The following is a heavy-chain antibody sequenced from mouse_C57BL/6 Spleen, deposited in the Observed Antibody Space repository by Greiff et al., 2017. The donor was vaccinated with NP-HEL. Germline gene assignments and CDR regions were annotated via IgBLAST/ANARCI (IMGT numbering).Heavy chain of an antibody. CDR2: ISSGSSTI. CDR3: ASKEGLLSAMDY. Sequence: EVQLVESGGGLVKPGGSLKLSCAASGFTFSDYGMHWVRQAPEKGLEWVAYISSGSSTIYYDDTVKGRFTISRDNAKHPLFLQLTSLRSEDTAMYYWASKEGLLSAMDYWGQGTSVTVSS. CDR1: GFTFSDYG. J-gene: IGHJ4*01. D-gene: IGHD2-10*01. V-gene: IGHV5-17*01.